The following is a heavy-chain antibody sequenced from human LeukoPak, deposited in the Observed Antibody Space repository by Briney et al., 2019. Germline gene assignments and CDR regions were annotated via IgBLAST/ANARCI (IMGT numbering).Heavy chain of an antibody. D-gene: IGHD3-10*01. CDR2: ISSSSSYI. V-gene: IGHV3-11*06. CDR1: GFRFSDYY. Sequence: GGSLRLSCAASGFRFSDYYMTWIRQAPGKGLEWVSSISSSSSYIYYADSVKGRFTISRDNSKNTLYLQMNSLRAEDTAVYYCARDGLGTEWFGESPGPFDYWGQGTLVTVSS. J-gene: IGHJ4*02. CDR3: ARDGLGTEWFGESPGPFDY.